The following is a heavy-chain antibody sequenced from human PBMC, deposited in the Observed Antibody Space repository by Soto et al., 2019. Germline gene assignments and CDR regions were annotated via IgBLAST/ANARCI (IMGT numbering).Heavy chain of an antibody. Sequence: QVPLVQSGAEVKRPGASVKVSCKASGYTFSTSVMHWVRQAPGQSLEWLGWISAVDGKTKYSQNFQGRVTFTTDTSASTAYMELSSLRSEDTAVYYCARDLGWVTAFDYWGQGTLVTVSS. J-gene: IGHJ4*02. CDR1: GYTFSTSV. CDR2: ISAVDGKT. CDR3: ARDLGWVTAFDY. D-gene: IGHD5-18*01. V-gene: IGHV1-3*01.